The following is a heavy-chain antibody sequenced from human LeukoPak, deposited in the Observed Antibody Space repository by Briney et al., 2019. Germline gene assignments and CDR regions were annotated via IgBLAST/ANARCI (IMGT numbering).Heavy chain of an antibody. D-gene: IGHD2-2*01. CDR1: GGSISSSNW. CDR2: IYHSGST. CDR3: AGKHCSGTSCYGEFDY. Sequence: SGTLSLTCAVSGGSISSSNWWSWVRQPPGKGLEWIGEIYHSGSTNYNPSLKSRVTISVDKSKNQFSLKLYSVTAADTAVYYCAGKHCSGTSCYGEFDYWGQGTLVTVSS. J-gene: IGHJ4*02. V-gene: IGHV4-4*02.